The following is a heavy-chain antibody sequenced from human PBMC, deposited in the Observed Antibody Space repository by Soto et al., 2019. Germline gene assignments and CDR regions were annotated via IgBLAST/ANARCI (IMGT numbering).Heavy chain of an antibody. D-gene: IGHD5-12*01. V-gene: IGHV4-30-2*01. CDR1: GGSISTPGYS. J-gene: IGHJ4*02. CDR2: VYHNGNA. CDR3: AARPYYCVRGKSYSVYDF. Sequence: SETLSLTCTVSGGSISTPGYSWSWIRQPPGKAPEWIGYVYHNGNAYPKPSLKSRVTISLDGAKNQFSLKMTSVTAADTGLYYCAARPYYCVRGKSYSVYDFWGPGTLVTVSS.